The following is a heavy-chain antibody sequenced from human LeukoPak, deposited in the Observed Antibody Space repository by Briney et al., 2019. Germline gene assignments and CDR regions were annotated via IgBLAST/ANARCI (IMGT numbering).Heavy chain of an antibody. V-gene: IGHV4-4*07. D-gene: IGHD3-22*01. CDR2: IYTSGST. CDR3: AREDITMIVVAKGAYFDY. J-gene: IGHJ4*02. Sequence: PSETLSLTCTVSGGSISSYYWSWIRQPAGKGLEWIGRIYTSGSTNYNPSLKSRVTMSVDTSKNQFSLKLSSVTAADTAVYYCAREDITMIVVAKGAYFDYWGQGTLVTVSS. CDR1: GGSISSYY.